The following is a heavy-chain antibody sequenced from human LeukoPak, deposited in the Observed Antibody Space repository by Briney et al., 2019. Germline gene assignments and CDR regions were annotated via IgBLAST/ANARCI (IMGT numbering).Heavy chain of an antibody. CDR1: GFTFDNYA. V-gene: IGHV3-9*03. J-gene: IGHJ4*02. D-gene: IGHD6-13*01. Sequence: GRSLRLSCAASGFTFDNYAMHWVRQAPGKGLEWVSGISWNSGSIGYADSVKGRFTISRDNAKNSLYLQMNSLRAEDMALYYCAKDVGSSWRHSFIGDWGQGTLVTVSS. CDR2: ISWNSGSI. CDR3: AKDVGSSWRHSFIGD.